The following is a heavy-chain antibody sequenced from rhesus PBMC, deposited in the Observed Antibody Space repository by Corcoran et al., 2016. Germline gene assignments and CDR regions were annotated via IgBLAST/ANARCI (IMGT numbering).Heavy chain of an antibody. V-gene: IGHV2-174*01. CDR3: ARITLRQLSVGY. CDR1: GFSISTSGMG. J-gene: IGHJ4*01. Sequence: QVTLKESGPALVTPTQTLTLTCTFSGFSISTSGMGLGWIRQPPGKALEWLALIYWDDDKYYSTSLKSRLTISKDTSKNQVVLTMTNMDPVDTATYYCARITLRQLSVGYWGQGVLVTVSS. CDR2: IYWDDDK. D-gene: IGHD6-25*01.